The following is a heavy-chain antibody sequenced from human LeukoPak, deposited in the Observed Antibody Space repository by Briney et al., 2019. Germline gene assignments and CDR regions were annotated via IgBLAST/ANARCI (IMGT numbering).Heavy chain of an antibody. V-gene: IGHV3-74*01. CDR1: GFTFSSYW. CDR3: AREGPYYGMDV. D-gene: IGHD2-21*01. CDR2: INGEGSIV. Sequence: PGGSLRLSCAASGFTFSSYWMHWVRQGPGIGLVWVSRINGEGSIVNYADSVKGRFTISRDNSRNTLYLQMNSLRVEDTALYYCAREGPYYGMDVWGQGTTVTVSS. J-gene: IGHJ6*02.